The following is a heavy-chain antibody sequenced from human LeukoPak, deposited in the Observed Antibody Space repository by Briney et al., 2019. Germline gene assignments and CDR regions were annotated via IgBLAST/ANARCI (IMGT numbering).Heavy chain of an antibody. CDR3: VKPSGYSGYGYFFDY. D-gene: IGHD5-12*01. CDR2: ISDDGYTT. Sequence: PGGSLRLSCAASGFTFSSYAMNWVRQAPGKGLEWVSVISDDGYTTFYADSVKGRFTISRDNSKNTLYLQMSSLRAEDTAVYYCVKPSGYSGYGYFFDYWGQGTLVTVSS. CDR1: GFTFSSYA. J-gene: IGHJ4*02. V-gene: IGHV3-23*01.